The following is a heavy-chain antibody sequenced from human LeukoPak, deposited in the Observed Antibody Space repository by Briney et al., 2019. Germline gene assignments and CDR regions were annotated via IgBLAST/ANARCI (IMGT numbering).Heavy chain of an antibody. D-gene: IGHD3-10*01. CDR1: DFTFSTYA. CDR3: ARFGGNYYYYYYMDV. CDR2: ISVSGGGT. J-gene: IGHJ6*03. V-gene: IGHV3-23*01. Sequence: GGSLRPSCAASDFTFSTYAMNWVRQAPGKGLEWVSGISVSGGGTDYADSVKGRFTISRDNSKNTLYMQMNSLRAEDTAVYYCARFGGNYYYYYYMDVWGKGTTVTVSS.